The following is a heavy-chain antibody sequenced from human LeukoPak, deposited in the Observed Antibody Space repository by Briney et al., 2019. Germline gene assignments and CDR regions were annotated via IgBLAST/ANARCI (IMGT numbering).Heavy chain of an antibody. Sequence: PSETLSLTCTVSGGSISSSSYYWGWIRQPPGKGLEWIGEINHSGSTNYNPSLKSRVTISVDTSKNQFSLKLSSVTAADTAVYYCARYNWNATNWFDPWGQGTLVTVSS. D-gene: IGHD1-1*01. J-gene: IGHJ5*02. CDR1: GGSISSSSYY. V-gene: IGHV4-39*07. CDR2: INHSGST. CDR3: ARYNWNATNWFDP.